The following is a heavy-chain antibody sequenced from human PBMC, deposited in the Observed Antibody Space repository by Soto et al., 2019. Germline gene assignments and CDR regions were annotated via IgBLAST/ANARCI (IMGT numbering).Heavy chain of an antibody. CDR3: ARAVREYQLLSYYYYGMDV. CDR2: IYYSGST. CDR1: GGSISSYY. D-gene: IGHD2-2*01. V-gene: IGHV4-59*01. J-gene: IGHJ6*02. Sequence: PSETLSLTCTVSGGSISSYYWSWIQQPPGKGLEWIGYIYYSGSTNYNPSLKSRVTISVDTSKNQFSLKLSSVTAADTAVYYCARAVREYQLLSYYYYGMDVWGQGTTVTVSS.